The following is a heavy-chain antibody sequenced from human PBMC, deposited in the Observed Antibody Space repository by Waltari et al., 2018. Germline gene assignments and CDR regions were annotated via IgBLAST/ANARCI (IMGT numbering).Heavy chain of an antibody. Sequence: QVQLVESGGGVVQPGTPVRLSCAGSGFTSSRYGMHGVRQAPGKGLHWVAVISYDGSAKYYADSVHGRFIISRDNSENTLYLQMNSLTAEDTAVYYCAKQESGSYFEYWGQGTLVTVSS. CDR2: ISYDGSAK. V-gene: IGHV3-30*18. J-gene: IGHJ4*02. CDR3: AKQESGSYFEY. D-gene: IGHD1-26*01. CDR1: GFTSSRYG.